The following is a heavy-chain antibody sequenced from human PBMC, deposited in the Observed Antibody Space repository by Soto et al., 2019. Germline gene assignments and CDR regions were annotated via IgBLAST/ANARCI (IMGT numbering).Heavy chain of an antibody. V-gene: IGHV1-69*13. CDR1: GASYSASA. Sequence: SLKLYCKASGASYSASAISWVRQAPGQGLEWMGGINPILGTPDYAHKFQGRVTITADESTSTVYMELGSLRSEDTALYFCARGGVDVVATSAFDYWGQGTLVTVSS. CDR2: INPILGTP. J-gene: IGHJ4*02. CDR3: ARGGVDVVATSAFDY. D-gene: IGHD5-12*01.